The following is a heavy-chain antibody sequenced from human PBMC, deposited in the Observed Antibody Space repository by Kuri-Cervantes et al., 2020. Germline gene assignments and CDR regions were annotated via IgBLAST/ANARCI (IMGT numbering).Heavy chain of an antibody. V-gene: IGHV3-30*02. D-gene: IGHD3-10*01. CDR1: GFTFTKNG. CDR2: IRNDGSDK. CDR3: ARDYPMVRGVIIAFDI. Sequence: GESLKISCEASGFTFTKNGMHWVRQGPVKGLEWVAFIRNDGSDKYYADSVKGRFTISKDNSKNTVYLQMNSLRAEDTAVYYCARDYPMVRGVIIAFDIWGQGTVVTVSS. J-gene: IGHJ3*02.